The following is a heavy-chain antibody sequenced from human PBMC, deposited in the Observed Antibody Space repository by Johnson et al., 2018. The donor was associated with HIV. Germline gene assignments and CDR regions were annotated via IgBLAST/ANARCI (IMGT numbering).Heavy chain of an antibody. CDR2: LSFDGTTK. Sequence: QVQLVESGGGVLQPGRSLSLSCAASDFTFSSYGMHSARQAPAKALESVAFLSFDGTTKYYADSVKARFTLSSDNSKNTLYLQMNSLRAEDTAVYYCAKSGFSGSYQGAYDIWGQGTMVTVSS. V-gene: IGHV3-30*18. D-gene: IGHD1-26*01. J-gene: IGHJ3*02. CDR1: DFTFSSYG. CDR3: AKSGFSGSYQGAYDI.